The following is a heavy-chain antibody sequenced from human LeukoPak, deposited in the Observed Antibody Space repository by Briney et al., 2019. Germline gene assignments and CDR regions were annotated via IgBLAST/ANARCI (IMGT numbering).Heavy chain of an antibody. V-gene: IGHV3-23*01. CDR3: AKGGGFYATGYCNGGSCYSALFDP. Sequence: GGSLRLSCAASGFTFSSYAMSWVRQAPGKGLEWVSAISGSGGSTYYADSVKGRVTISRDNSKNTLYLQMNSLRAEDTAVYYCAKGGGFYATGYCNGGSCYSALFDPWGQGTLVTVSS. D-gene: IGHD2-15*01. J-gene: IGHJ5*02. CDR2: ISGSGGST. CDR1: GFTFSSYA.